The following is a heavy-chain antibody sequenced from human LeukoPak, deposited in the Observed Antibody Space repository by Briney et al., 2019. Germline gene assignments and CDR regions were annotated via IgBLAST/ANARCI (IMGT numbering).Heavy chain of an antibody. CDR3: ARGPYTAMASDY. CDR2: IYYSGST. J-gene: IGHJ4*02. V-gene: IGHV4-59*12. Sequence: SETLSLTCTVSGGSISSYYWSWIRQPPGKGLEWIGYIYYSGSTNYNPSLKSRVTISVDTSKNQFSLKLNSVTAADTAVYYCARGPYTAMASDYWGQGTLVTVSS. CDR1: GGSISSYY. D-gene: IGHD5-18*01.